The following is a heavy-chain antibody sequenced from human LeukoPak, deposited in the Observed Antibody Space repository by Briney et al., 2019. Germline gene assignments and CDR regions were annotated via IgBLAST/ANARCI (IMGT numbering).Heavy chain of an antibody. CDR2: ISYDGSNK. V-gene: IGHV3-30-3*01. J-gene: IGHJ5*02. D-gene: IGHD2-2*01. Sequence: PGRSLRLSCAASGFTFSSYAMHWVRQAPGKGLEWMAVISYDGSNKYYADSVKGRFTISRDNSKNTLYLQMNSLRAEDTAVYYCARETIVVVPAAKFSKFDPWGQGTLVTVSS. CDR3: ARETIVVVPAAKFSKFDP. CDR1: GFTFSSYA.